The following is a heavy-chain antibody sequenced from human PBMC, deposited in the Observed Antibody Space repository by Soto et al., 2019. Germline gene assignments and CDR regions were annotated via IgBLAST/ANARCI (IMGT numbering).Heavy chain of an antibody. CDR3: ARGPYYYGSRH. D-gene: IGHD3-10*01. CDR2: INHSGST. CDR1: GGSFSGYY. V-gene: IGHV4-34*01. J-gene: IGHJ1*01. Sequence: SETLSLTCAVYGGSFSGYYWSWIRQPPGKGLEWIGEINHSGSTNYNPSLKSRVTISVDTSKNQFSLKLSSVTAADTAVYYCARGPYYYGSRHWGQGTLVTVSS.